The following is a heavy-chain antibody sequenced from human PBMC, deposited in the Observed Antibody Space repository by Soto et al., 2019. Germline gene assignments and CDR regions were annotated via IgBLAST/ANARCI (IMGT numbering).Heavy chain of an antibody. CDR1: GFTFSRYG. V-gene: IGHV3-30*03. CDR2: ISYDGSNK. CDR3: VVAGTVFDY. D-gene: IGHD6-19*01. J-gene: IGHJ4*02. Sequence: GGSLRLSCAASGFTFSRYGMHWVRQAPGKGLEWVAVISYDGSNKYYADSVKGRFTISRDNSKNTLYLQMNSLRAEDTAVYYCVVAGTVFDYWGQGTLVTVSS.